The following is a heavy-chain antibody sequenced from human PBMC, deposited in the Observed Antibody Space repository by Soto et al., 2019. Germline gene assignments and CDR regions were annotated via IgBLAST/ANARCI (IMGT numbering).Heavy chain of an antibody. CDR2: IYRSGLT. J-gene: IGHJ6*03. Sequence: SETLSLTCAVSSGSISSGDWWSWVRQPPGKGLEWIGEIYRSGLTNYNPSLERRVTISVDPSRDQFSLKLTSVTAADTAVYYCARAVAYYMDFWGKGTTVTVSS. CDR1: SGSISSGDW. CDR3: ARAVAYYMDF. D-gene: IGHD3-16*01. V-gene: IGHV4-4*02.